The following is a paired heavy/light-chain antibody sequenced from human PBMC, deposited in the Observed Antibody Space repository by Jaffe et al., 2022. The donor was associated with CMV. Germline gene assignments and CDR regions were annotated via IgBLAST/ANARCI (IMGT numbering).Light chain of an antibody. CDR1: QSVGNF. V-gene: IGKV3-11*01. J-gene: IGKJ4*01. CDR3: QQRSDWPLT. CDR2: DAS. Sequence: EIVLTQSPATLSLSPGERVTLSCRASQSVGNFLTWFQQKPGQAPRLLIYDASYRATGIPARFSGSGSGTDFTLTISSLEPEDFAIYYCQQRSDWPLTFGGGTKVDIK.
Heavy chain of an antibody. J-gene: IGHJ4*02. Sequence: EVQLVESGGGLVKPGGSLRLSCAASGFTFSTYNMGWVRQAPGKGLEWVSFINDGGYFITYRESVKGRFTIFRDNTKNSLYLQMNSLRADDTALYYCARDLSTVTRAFDLWGQGTLVTVSS. V-gene: IGHV3-21*01. CDR1: GFTFSTYN. D-gene: IGHD4-17*01. CDR2: INDGGYFI. CDR3: ARDLSTVTRAFDL.